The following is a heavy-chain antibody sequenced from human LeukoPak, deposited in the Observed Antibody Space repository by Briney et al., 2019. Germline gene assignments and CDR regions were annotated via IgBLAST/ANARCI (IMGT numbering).Heavy chain of an antibody. CDR2: VYYTGST. D-gene: IGHD6-13*01. CDR3: ARERAGTGTET. Sequence: PSETLSLTCTVSGGSISSYYWSWIRQPPGKGLEWIGSVYYTGSTYYNPSLMSRATISADTSKNQFSLHLSSVTAADTAIYYCARERAGTGTETWGQGTLVIVSS. CDR1: GGSISSYY. J-gene: IGHJ5*02. V-gene: IGHV4-59*12.